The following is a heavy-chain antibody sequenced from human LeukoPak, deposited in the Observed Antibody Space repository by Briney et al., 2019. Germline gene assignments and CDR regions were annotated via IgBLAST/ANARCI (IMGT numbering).Heavy chain of an antibody. V-gene: IGHV1-2*04. D-gene: IGHD6-13*01. CDR1: GYTFTGYY. J-gene: IGHJ6*02. Sequence: ASVNVSCKASGYTFTGYYMHWVRQAPGQGLEWMGWINPNSGGTNYAQKFQGWVTMTRDTSISTAYMELSRLRSDDTAVYYCARDYSIAAAEDYYGMDVWGQGTTVTVSS. CDR3: ARDYSIAAAEDYYGMDV. CDR2: INPNSGGT.